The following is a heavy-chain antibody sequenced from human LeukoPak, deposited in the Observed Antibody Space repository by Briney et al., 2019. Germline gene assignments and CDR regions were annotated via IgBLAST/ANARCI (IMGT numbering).Heavy chain of an antibody. Sequence: GGSLRLSCAASGFTFSSYGMHWVRQAPGKGLEWVAFIRYDGSNKYYADSVKGRFTISRDNSKNTLYLQMNSLRAEDTAVYYCAKAQNSSYDYENFDYWGQGTLVTVSS. D-gene: IGHD5-12*01. CDR1: GFTFSSYG. CDR2: IRYDGSNK. J-gene: IGHJ4*02. CDR3: AKAQNSSYDYENFDY. V-gene: IGHV3-30*02.